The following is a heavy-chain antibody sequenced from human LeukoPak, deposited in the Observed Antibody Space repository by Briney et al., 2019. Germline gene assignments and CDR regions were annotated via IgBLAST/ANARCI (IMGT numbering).Heavy chain of an antibody. CDR2: IRSKAYGGTT. Sequence: PGGSLRLSCAASGFTFRSNWMSWVRQAPGKGLEWVGFIRSKAYGGTTEYAASVKGRFTISRDDSKSIAYLQMNSLKTEDTAVYYCTSTYYDILTGYHRDYWGQGTLVTVSS. CDR1: GFTFRSNW. V-gene: IGHV3-49*04. D-gene: IGHD3-9*01. CDR3: TSTYYDILTGYHRDY. J-gene: IGHJ4*02.